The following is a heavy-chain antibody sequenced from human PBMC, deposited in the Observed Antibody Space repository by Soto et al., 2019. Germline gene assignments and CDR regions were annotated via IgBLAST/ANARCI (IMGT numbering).Heavy chain of an antibody. V-gene: IGHV3-23*01. Sequence: GGSLRLSCAASGFTFSSYAMSWVRQAPGKGLEWVSAISGSGGSTYYADSVKGRFTISRDNSKNTLYLQMNSLRAEDTAVYYCAKAQFRPEIAVAGIDRPNWFAPGGQGTRVTVSS. CDR3: AKAQFRPEIAVAGIDRPNWFAP. CDR1: GFTFSSYA. J-gene: IGHJ5*02. CDR2: ISGSGGST. D-gene: IGHD6-19*01.